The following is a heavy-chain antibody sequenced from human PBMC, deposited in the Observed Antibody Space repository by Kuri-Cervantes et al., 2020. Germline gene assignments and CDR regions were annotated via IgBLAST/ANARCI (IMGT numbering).Heavy chain of an antibody. CDR2: FDPEDGET. CDR1: GYTLTELS. J-gene: IGHJ4*02. D-gene: IGHD1-26*01. CDR3: VRGGVGSIGYFDY. Sequence: ASVKVSCKVSGYTLTELSMHWVRQAPGKGLEWMGGFDPEDGETIYAQKFQGRVTITRDTSAITSDMELNSLRSEDTAVYYCVRGGVGSIGYFDYWGQGALVTVSS. V-gene: IGHV1-24*01.